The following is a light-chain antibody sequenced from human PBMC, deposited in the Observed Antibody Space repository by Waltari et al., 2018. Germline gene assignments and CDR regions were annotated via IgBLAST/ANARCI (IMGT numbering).Light chain of an antibody. J-gene: IGKJ1*01. CDR3: QQRSNWPPT. CDR1: QSVSSY. CDR2: AAS. V-gene: IGKV3-11*01. Sequence: DIVLTQSAATLSLSPGERATLSCRARQSVSSYLAWYQQKPGQAPRLLIYAASNRATGIPARFSGSGSGTDFTLTISSLEPEDFAVYYCQQRSNWPPTFGQGTKVEIK.